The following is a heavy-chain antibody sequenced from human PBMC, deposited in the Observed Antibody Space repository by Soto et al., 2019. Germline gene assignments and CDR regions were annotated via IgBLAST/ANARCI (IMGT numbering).Heavy chain of an antibody. D-gene: IGHD6-6*01. CDR3: ARVISSSLSLGLRYYYYGMEV. V-gene: IGHV4-39*01. Sequence: QLQLQESGPGLVKPSETLSLTCTVSGGSISSRSYYWGWIRQPPGNGLVWIVSIYYSGSTYYNPSLNSRVTKDADTYKSQFSMKLSSVTAADSAVYYCARVISSSLSLGLRYYYYGMEVWGQGTTVPVSS. CDR1: GGSISSRSYY. J-gene: IGHJ6*02. CDR2: IYYSGST.